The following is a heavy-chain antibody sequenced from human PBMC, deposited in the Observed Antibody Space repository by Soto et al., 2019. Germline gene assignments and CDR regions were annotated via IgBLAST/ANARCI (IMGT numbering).Heavy chain of an antibody. Sequence: QAQLVESGGGVVQPGRSLRLSCEASGYSFSNYGMHGVRQAPGKGLEWVAAISYDGITKYYSDSLKGRFTISKDNSKNTLYLEMNSLRPEDTAVYYCAKDMTRFLAWPHYFRGLDVWGQGTKVTVSS. J-gene: IGHJ6*02. CDR2: ISYDGITK. V-gene: IGHV3-30*18. CDR1: GYSFSNYG. CDR3: AKDMTRFLAWPHYFRGLDV. D-gene: IGHD3-3*01.